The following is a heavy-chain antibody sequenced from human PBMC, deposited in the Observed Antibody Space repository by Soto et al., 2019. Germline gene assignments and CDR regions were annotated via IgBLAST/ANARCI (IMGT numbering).Heavy chain of an antibody. D-gene: IGHD3-3*01. CDR2: IQWDASEK. J-gene: IGHJ6*01. V-gene: IGHV3-7*01. Sequence: SWLRKSPGKGPECLATIQWDASEKKYVDSVKGRFTISRDKAKNSLYLQMNSLRAEDTAVYYCASFFFQAEDG. CDR3: ASFFFQAEDG.